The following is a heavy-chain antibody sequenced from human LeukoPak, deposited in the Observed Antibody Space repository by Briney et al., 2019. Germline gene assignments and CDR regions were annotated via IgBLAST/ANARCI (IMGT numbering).Heavy chain of an antibody. J-gene: IGHJ4*02. V-gene: IGHV1-3*03. CDR1: GYTFTSYA. Sequence: ASVKVSCKASGYTFTSYAMHWVRQAPGQRLECMGWINAGNGNTKYSQEFQGRVTITRDTSASTAYMELSSLRSEGMAVYYCARVYLYSSGWYFDYWGQGTLVTVSS. CDR3: ARVYLYSSGWYFDY. D-gene: IGHD6-19*01. CDR2: INAGNGNT.